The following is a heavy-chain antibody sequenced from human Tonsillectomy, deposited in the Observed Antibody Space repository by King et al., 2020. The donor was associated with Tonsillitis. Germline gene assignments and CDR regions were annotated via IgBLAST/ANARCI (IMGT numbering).Heavy chain of an antibody. D-gene: IGHD6-19*01. CDR1: RFTFSSYG. CDR2: ISYDGSNK. Sequence: VQLVESGGGVVQPGGSLRLSCAVSRFTFSSYGMYWVRQAPGKGLEWVAVISYDGSNKYYADSVKGRFTISRDNSKNTLYLQMNSLRPEDTAVYYCARDFWVIEMAGISDYWGQGTLVTVSS. V-gene: IGHV3-30*03. CDR3: ARDFWVIEMAGISDY. J-gene: IGHJ4*02.